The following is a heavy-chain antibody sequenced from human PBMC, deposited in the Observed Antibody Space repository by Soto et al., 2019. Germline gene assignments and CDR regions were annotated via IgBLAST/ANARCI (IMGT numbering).Heavy chain of an antibody. D-gene: IGHD2-2*01. Sequence: PSETLSLTCDVYGGSFSGFFWTWIRQPPGKGLEWIGYISHSGSTYYSPSLKSRVTISVDRSKNQFSLKLTSVTAADTAVYYCATNVICSSTSCYGMDVWGQGTTVTVSS. V-gene: IGHV4-30-2*01. CDR2: ISHSGST. CDR1: GGSFSGFF. J-gene: IGHJ6*02. CDR3: ATNVICSSTSCYGMDV.